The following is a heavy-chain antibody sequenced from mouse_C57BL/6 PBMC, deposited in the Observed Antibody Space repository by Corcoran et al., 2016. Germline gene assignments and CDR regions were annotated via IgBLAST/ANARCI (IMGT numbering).Heavy chain of an antibody. D-gene: IGHD2-12*01. Sequence: EVQLQQSGPELVKPGASVKIPCKASGYTFTDYNMDWVKQSHGKSLEWIGDINPNNGGTIYNQKFKGKATLTVDKSSSTAYMELRSLTSEDTAVYYCARFLYDRGFAYWGQGTLVTVSA. J-gene: IGHJ3*01. CDR3: ARFLYDRGFAY. CDR2: INPNNGGT. V-gene: IGHV1-18*01. CDR1: GYTFTDYN.